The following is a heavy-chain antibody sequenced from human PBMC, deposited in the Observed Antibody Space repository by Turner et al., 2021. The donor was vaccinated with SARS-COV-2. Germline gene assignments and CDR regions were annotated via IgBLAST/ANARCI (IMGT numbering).Heavy chain of an antibody. CDR3: ARLPVGYCGSGSYYHYGMDV. J-gene: IGHJ6*02. CDR2: IYYSGST. CDR1: GGSFRSSSYY. V-gene: IGHV4-39*01. Sequence: QLQLPESRPGLVKPSETLSLTCTLPGGSFRSSSYYWGWIRQPPGKGLEWIGSIYYSGSTNYNPSLKSKVTISVDTSKTQFSLKLSSMTAADTAVYYCARLPVGYCGSGSYYHYGMDVWGQGTTVTVSS. D-gene: IGHD3-10*01.